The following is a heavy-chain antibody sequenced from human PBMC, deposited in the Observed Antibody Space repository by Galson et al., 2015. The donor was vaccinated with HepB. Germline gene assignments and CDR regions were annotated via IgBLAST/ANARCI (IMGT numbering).Heavy chain of an antibody. Sequence: SVKVSCKASGGTFSSYAISWVRQAPEQGLEWMGGIIPIFGTANYAQKFQGRVTITAYESTSTAYMELSSLRSEDTAVYYCAVLWGVQLGESVGWFHPWGQGTLVTVSS. CDR3: AVLWGVQLGESVGWFHP. J-gene: IGHJ5*02. D-gene: IGHD3-10*01. CDR2: IIPIFGTA. CDR1: GGTFSSYA. V-gene: IGHV1-69*13.